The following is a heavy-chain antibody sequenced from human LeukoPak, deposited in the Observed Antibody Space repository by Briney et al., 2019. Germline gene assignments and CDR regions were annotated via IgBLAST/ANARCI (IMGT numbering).Heavy chain of an antibody. Sequence: GGSLRLSCAASGIXVSGNYIAWVRQAPGKGQEWASVIYSGGNTYHADSVKGRFSISRDNSKNTVYLQMNGLRVEDTAVYYCARLVTGTTVINSGWFDPWGRGTLVTVSS. CDR2: IYSGGNT. CDR1: GIXVSGNY. CDR3: ARLVTGTTVINSGWFDP. V-gene: IGHV3-66*04. J-gene: IGHJ5*02. D-gene: IGHD4-23*01.